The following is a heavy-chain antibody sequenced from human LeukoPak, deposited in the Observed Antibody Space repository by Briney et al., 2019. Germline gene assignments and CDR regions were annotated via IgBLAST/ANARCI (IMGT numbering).Heavy chain of an antibody. D-gene: IGHD6-6*01. CDR2: ISSGSSYI. CDR1: GFTFNSYS. CDR3: AKGVVSIAARPPYFDY. V-gene: IGHV3-21*01. Sequence: GGSLRLSCAASGFTFNSYSMNWVRQAPGKGLEWVSSISSGSSYIYYVDSVKGRFTISRDNAKNSLYLQMNSLRAEDTAVYYRAKGVVSIAARPPYFDYWGQGTLVTVSS. J-gene: IGHJ4*02.